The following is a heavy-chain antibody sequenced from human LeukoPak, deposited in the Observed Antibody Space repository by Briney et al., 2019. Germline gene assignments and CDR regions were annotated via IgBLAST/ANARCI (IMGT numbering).Heavy chain of an antibody. CDR2: IYYNGNT. Sequence: SETLSLTCSVSDGSINSYYWNWIRRPPGKGLEWIGYIYYNGNTNYSPSLKSRVTMSVDTSKNLFSLKVSSVTAADTAVYYCARDCSGGSCYLSFDYWGQGTLVTVSS. CDR1: DGSINSYY. D-gene: IGHD2-15*01. J-gene: IGHJ4*02. CDR3: ARDCSGGSCYLSFDY. V-gene: IGHV4-59*01.